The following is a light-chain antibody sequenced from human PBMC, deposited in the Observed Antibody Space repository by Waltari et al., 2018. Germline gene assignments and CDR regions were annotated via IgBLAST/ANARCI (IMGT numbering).Light chain of an antibody. J-gene: IGKJ1*01. Sequence: VLTQSPATLSLSLGERATLSCRASQSVSVYLAWYQQNPGQPPRLLIYDASDRATGVPARFSGSGSGTDFTLTISSLEPEDFAVYYCQQRTDRPPVTFGQGTRVEMK. CDR3: QQRTDRPPVT. CDR1: QSVSVY. CDR2: DAS. V-gene: IGKV3-11*01.